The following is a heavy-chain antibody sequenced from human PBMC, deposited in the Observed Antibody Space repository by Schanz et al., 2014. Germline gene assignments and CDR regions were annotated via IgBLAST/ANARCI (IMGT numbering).Heavy chain of an antibody. V-gene: IGHV3-23*04. CDR2: ISASGGTT. CDR1: GITFSDYF. J-gene: IGHJ4*02. Sequence: EVHLVESGGGLVQPGGSLRLSCAASGITFSDYFMAWIRQPPGRGLEWVSAISASGGTTYYADSVKGRFTISRDNSKNTLYLQLNSLRAEDTAVYYCARDFHGYGPHLDYWGQGSLVTVSS. CDR3: ARDFHGYGPHLDY. D-gene: IGHD5-12*01.